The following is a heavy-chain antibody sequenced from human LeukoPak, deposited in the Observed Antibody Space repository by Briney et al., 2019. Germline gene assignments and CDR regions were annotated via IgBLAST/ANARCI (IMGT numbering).Heavy chain of an antibody. CDR1: GYTLTELS. J-gene: IGHJ5*02. CDR3: ATADIYGDNNWFDP. CDR2: FDPEDGET. D-gene: IGHD4-17*01. V-gene: IGHV1-24*01. Sequence: GASVKVSCKVSGYTLTELSMHWVRQAPGKGLEWMGGFDPEDGETIYAQKFQGRVTMTEDTSTDTAYMELSSLRSEDTAVYYCATADIYGDNNWFDPWGQGTLVTVSS.